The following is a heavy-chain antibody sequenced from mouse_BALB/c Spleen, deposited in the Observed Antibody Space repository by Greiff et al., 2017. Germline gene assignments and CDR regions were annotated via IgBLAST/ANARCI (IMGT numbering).Heavy chain of an antibody. CDR3: ARVDGNYTPFAY. V-gene: IGHV5-4*02. J-gene: IGHJ3*01. D-gene: IGHD2-1*01. CDR1: GSTFSAYS. Sequence: EVMLVEPGGGLVKPGGPLKFPCAAPGSTFSAYSMYWVRQTPEKRLEWVATISDGGSYTYYPDSVKGRFTISRDNAKNNLYLQMSSLKSEDTAMYYCARVDGNYTPFAYWGQGTLVTVSA. CDR2: ISDGGSYT.